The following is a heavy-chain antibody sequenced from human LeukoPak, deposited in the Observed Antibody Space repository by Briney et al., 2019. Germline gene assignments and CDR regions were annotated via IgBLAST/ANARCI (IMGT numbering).Heavy chain of an antibody. CDR1: GFTFSSYS. CDR2: ISSSSSYI. V-gene: IGHV3-21*01. J-gene: IGHJ4*02. D-gene: IGHD3-3*01. CDR3: ARDRPYDFWSGYSIYYFDY. Sequence: GGSLRLSCAASGFTFSSYSMNWVRQAPGKGLEWVSSISSSSSYIYYADSVKGRFTISRDNAKNSLYLQMNSLRAEDTAVYYCARDRPYDFWSGYSIYYFDYWGQGTLVTVSS.